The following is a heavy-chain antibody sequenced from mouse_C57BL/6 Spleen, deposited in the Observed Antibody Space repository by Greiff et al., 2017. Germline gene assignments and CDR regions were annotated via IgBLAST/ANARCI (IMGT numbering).Heavy chain of an antibody. CDR2: INPSSGYA. CDR1: GYTFTSYW. CDR3: ERFLNGSGGYFDD. D-gene: IGHD1-1*01. J-gene: IGHJ2*01. Sequence: QVHVKQSGAELAKPGASVKLSCKASGYTFTSYWMHWVKQRPGQGLEWIGYINPSSGYAKYNQKFKDKATLTADKSSSTAYMQLSGLTYEDSAVYDCERFLNGSGGYFDDWGKGTTLTVSS. V-gene: IGHV1-7*01.